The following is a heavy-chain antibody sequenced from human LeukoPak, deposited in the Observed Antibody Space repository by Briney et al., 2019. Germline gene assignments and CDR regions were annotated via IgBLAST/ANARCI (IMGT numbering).Heavy chain of an antibody. CDR3: ARTGTCTSCYLGVYYYYYMDV. J-gene: IGHJ6*03. Sequence: GGSLRLSCAASGFTFDDYGMSWVRQAPGKGLEWGSGINWNGGSTGYADSVKGRFTISRDNAKNSLYLQMNSLRAEDTALYYCARTGTCTSCYLGVYYYYYMDVWGKGTTVTVSS. CDR2: INWNGGST. V-gene: IGHV3-20*04. CDR1: GFTFDDYG. D-gene: IGHD2-2*01.